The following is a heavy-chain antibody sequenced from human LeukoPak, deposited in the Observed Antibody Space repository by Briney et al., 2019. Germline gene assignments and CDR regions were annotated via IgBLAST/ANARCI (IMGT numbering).Heavy chain of an antibody. V-gene: IGHV6-1*01. CDR3: ARENSRGRFDY. D-gene: IGHD6-19*01. Sequence: SQTLSLTCGISGDSVSSNSAAWNWIRQSASRGLEWLGRTYYRSKWYNNYAVSVKSRITINPDSSKNQVSLQLNSVTPEDTAMYYCARENSRGRFDYWGQGTLVTVSS. CDR2: TYYRSKWYN. CDR1: GDSVSSNSAA. J-gene: IGHJ4*02.